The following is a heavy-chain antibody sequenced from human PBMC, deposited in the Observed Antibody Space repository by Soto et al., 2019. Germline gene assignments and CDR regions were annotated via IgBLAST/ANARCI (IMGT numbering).Heavy chain of an antibody. CDR1: GGTFSSYA. J-gene: IGHJ3*02. CDR3: ASGMATIRKDAFDI. CDR2: IIPSFGTA. V-gene: IGHV1-69*01. Sequence: QVQLVQSGAEVKKPGSSVKVSCKASGGTFSSYAISWVRQAPGQGLEWLGGIIPSFGTANYAQKFQGRVTITADESTSTAYMELSSLRSEDTAVYYCASGMATIRKDAFDIWGQGTMVTVSS. D-gene: IGHD5-12*01.